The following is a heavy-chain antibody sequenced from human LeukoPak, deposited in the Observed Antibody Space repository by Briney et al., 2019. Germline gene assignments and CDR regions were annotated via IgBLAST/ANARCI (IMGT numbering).Heavy chain of an antibody. CDR1: GGSISTYY. J-gene: IGHJ4*02. CDR3: ARFKRAGGWSYFDY. D-gene: IGHD6-19*01. Sequence: SETLSLTCTVSGGSISTYYWSWLRQPPGKGLEWIGHIYNSGSTNYSPSLKSRVTISVDTSKNQFSLKLSSVTAADTAVYYCARFKRAGGWSYFDYWGQGTLVTVSS. V-gene: IGHV4-59*01. CDR2: IYNSGST.